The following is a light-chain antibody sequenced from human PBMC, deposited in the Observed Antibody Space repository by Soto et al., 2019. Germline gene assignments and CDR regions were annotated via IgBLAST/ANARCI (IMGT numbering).Light chain of an antibody. V-gene: IGKV1-5*03. CDR3: QQYNSYSLT. J-gene: IGKJ4*01. CDR1: QSISSW. Sequence: DIQMTQSPSTLSASVGDIVTITCRASQSISSWLAWYQQKPGKAPKLVIYKASSLKSGVPSRFSGSASGTEFTLTITGLQPNDFATSYCQQYNSYSLTFGGGTKVEIK. CDR2: KAS.